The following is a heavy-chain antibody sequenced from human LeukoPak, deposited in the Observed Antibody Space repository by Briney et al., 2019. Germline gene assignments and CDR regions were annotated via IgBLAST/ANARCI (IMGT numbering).Heavy chain of an antibody. CDR2: IRYDGSNK. CDR3: AKDSKVRIAAAGTGY. J-gene: IGHJ4*02. V-gene: IGHV3-30*02. D-gene: IGHD6-13*01. CDR1: GFTFSSYG. Sequence: GGSLRLSCAASGFTFSSYGMHWVRQAPGKGLGWVALIRYDGSNKYYADSVKGRFTISRDNSKNTLYLQMNSLRAEDTAVYYCAKDSKVRIAAAGTGYWGQGTLVTVSS.